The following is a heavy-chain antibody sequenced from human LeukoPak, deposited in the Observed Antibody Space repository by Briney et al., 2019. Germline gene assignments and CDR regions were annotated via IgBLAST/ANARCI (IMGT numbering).Heavy chain of an antibody. D-gene: IGHD2-15*01. Sequence: GGSLRLSCAASGFTFSTYAMNWVRQAPGKGLEWVSAISGSGGSTYYADSVKGRFTVSRDNSENTLFLQMNSLRAEDTAIYYCAKDTDVVVPEYFQYWGQGTLVTVSS. CDR3: AKDTDVVVPEYFQY. CDR1: GFTFSTYA. V-gene: IGHV3-23*01. J-gene: IGHJ1*01. CDR2: ISGSGGST.